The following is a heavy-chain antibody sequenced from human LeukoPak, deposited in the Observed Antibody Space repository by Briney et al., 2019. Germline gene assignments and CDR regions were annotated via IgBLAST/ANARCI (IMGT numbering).Heavy chain of an antibody. V-gene: IGHV3-23*01. CDR3: AKDPSRIDAFDI. D-gene: IGHD1-14*01. Sequence: PGGSLRLSCAASEFSVGSNYMTWVRQAPGKGLEWVSAISGSGGSTYYADSVKGRFTISRDNSKNTLYLQMNSLRAEDTAVYYCAKDPSRIDAFDIWGQGTMVTVSS. CDR2: ISGSGGST. CDR1: EFSVGSNY. J-gene: IGHJ3*02.